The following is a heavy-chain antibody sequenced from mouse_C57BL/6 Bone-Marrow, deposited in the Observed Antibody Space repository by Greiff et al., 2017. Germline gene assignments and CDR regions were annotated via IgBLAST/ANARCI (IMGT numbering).Heavy chain of an antibody. D-gene: IGHD2-5*01. V-gene: IGHV1-19*01. CDR1: GYTFTDYY. J-gene: IGHJ2*01. CDR3: AREGEDSNYPYYFDD. Sequence: VQLQQSGPVLVKPGASVKMSCKASGYTFTDYYMNWVKQSHGKSLEWIGVINPYNGGTSYNQKFKGKATLTVDKSSSTAYMELNSLTSEDSAVYYCAREGEDSNYPYYFDDWGQGTTLTVSS. CDR2: INPYNGGT.